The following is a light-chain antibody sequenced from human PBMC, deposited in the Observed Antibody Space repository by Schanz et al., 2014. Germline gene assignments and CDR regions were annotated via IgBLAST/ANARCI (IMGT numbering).Light chain of an antibody. J-gene: IGLJ3*02. CDR3: AVWDDSLKACV. CDR1: SSDVGNYNL. Sequence: QSALTQPASVSGSPGQSITISCTGTSSDVGNYNLVSWYQQHPGKAPKLMIYEVTKRPSGVPDRISGSKSGTSASLVISGLRSEDEADYYCAVWDDSLKACVFGGGTKVTVL. V-gene: IGLV2-14*02. CDR2: EVT.